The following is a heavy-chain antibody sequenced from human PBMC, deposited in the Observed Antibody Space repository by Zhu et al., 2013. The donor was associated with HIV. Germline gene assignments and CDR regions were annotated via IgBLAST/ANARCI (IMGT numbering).Heavy chain of an antibody. CDR1: GYTFTNYG. CDR2: ISGFNGNT. J-gene: IGHJ6*02. V-gene: IGHV1-18*01. D-gene: IGHD4-17*01. Sequence: QAQLVQSGVEVKKPGASVKVSCRASGYTFTNYGITWVRQAPGQGLEWMGWISGFNGNTNYAQKFQDRVSVTTDTSTSTAYMELRNLKSDDTAVYYCVRDDGHTGYYYAMDVWGQGTTVTVSS. CDR3: VRDDGHTGYYYAMDV.